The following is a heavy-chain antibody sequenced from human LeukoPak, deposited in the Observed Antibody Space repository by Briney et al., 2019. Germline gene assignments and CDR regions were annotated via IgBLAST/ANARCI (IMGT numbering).Heavy chain of an antibody. CDR1: GFTFSSYA. CDR3: AREFIAAVGRNWFDP. Sequence: GGSLRLSCAASGFTFSSYAMHWVRQAPGKGLEWVAVISYDGSNKYYADSVKGRFTTSRDNSKNTLYLQMNSLRAEDTAVYYCAREFIAAVGRNWFDPWGQGTLVTVSS. J-gene: IGHJ5*02. V-gene: IGHV3-30*04. D-gene: IGHD6-13*01. CDR2: ISYDGSNK.